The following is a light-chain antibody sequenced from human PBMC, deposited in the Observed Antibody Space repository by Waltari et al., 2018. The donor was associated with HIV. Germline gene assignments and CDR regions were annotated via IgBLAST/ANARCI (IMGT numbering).Light chain of an antibody. CDR2: AGD. CDR3: LLYVACSYL. CDR1: FGTVTASSF. Sequence: QNVVTQESSLTVSPGETVTPPCGLTFGTVTASSFPNGFHQRPGQPPTALIYAGDTKLPWTPARYSGSVLGDKATLTFTAVGPEDEGGYYCLLYVACSYLFGGGTFVTVL. V-gene: IGLV7-43*01. J-gene: IGLJ2*01.